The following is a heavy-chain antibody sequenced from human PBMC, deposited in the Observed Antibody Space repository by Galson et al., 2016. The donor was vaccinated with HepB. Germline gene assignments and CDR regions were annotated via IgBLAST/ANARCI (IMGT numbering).Heavy chain of an antibody. Sequence: SLRLSCAGSGFTFSNAWMNWVRLTPGKGLEWLGHIKSIPDGGTTDYAAPVKGRFTISRDDAKSTVYLHMNSLKTEDTAVYFCSTHWVHGSTWARLDYRGQGTLVTVSS. CDR1: GFTFSNAW. D-gene: IGHD3-10*01. J-gene: IGHJ4*02. CDR3: STHWVHGSTWARLDY. V-gene: IGHV3-15*01. CDR2: IKSIPDGGTT.